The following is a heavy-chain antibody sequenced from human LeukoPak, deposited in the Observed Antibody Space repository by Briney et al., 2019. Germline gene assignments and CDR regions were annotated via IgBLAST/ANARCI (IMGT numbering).Heavy chain of an antibody. V-gene: IGHV3-21*01. CDR2: ITSSSSYM. D-gene: IGHD6-6*01. CDR3: ARGGSSSPVISVH. Sequence: GGSLRLSCAASGFTFGDYNMNWVRQAPGKGLEWVSSITSSSSYMYYADSVKGRFTISKDNAGNSLYLQMNSLRAEDTAVYYCARGGSSSPVISVHWGRGTLVTVSS. J-gene: IGHJ4*02. CDR1: GFTFGDYN.